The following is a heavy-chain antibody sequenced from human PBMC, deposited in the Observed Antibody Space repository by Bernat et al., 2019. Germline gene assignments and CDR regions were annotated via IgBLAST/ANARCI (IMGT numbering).Heavy chain of an antibody. CDR1: GFTFSSYG. CDR2: ISYDGSNK. J-gene: IGHJ2*01. CDR3: AKHGSAAGQAVVVAASKRIDWYFDL. V-gene: IGHV3-30*18. D-gene: IGHD2-15*01. Sequence: QVQLVESGGGVVQPGRSLRLSCAASGFTFSSYGMHWVRQAPGKGLEWVAVISYDGSNKYYADSVKGRFTISRDNSKNTLYLQMNSLRAEDTAVYYCAKHGSAAGQAVVVAASKRIDWYFDLWGRGTLVTVSS.